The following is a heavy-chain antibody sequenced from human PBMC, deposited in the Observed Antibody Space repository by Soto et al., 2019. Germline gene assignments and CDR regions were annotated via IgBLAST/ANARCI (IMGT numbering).Heavy chain of an antibody. CDR2: MNPNSGNT. Sequence: QVQLVQSGAEVKKPGASVKVSCKASGYTFTSYDINWVRQATGQGLEWMGWMNPNSGNTGYAQKFQGRVTMTRNTSISTAYMELSSPRSEDTAVYYCARRRLKNMGGKYYFDYWGQGTLVTVSS. CDR1: GYTFTSYD. V-gene: IGHV1-8*01. CDR3: ARRRLKNMGGKYYFDY. D-gene: IGHD3-16*01. J-gene: IGHJ4*02.